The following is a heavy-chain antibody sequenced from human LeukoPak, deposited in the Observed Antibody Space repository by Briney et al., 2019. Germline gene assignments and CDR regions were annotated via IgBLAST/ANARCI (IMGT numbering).Heavy chain of an antibody. CDR2: FDYSGST. Sequence: SETLSLTCTVSGGSIRGTSYYWGWIRQPPGKGLEWIGSFDYSGSTYYNASLNSRVTKSIDTANKQFSLKLTSVVAADTAVYYCARHGSAGTAWGQGTQVTVSS. CDR3: ARHGSAGTA. CDR1: GGSIRGTSYY. V-gene: IGHV4-39*01. D-gene: IGHD6-13*01. J-gene: IGHJ5*02.